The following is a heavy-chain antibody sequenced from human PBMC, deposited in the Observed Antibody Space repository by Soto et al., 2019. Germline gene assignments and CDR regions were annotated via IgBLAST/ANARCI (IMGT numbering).Heavy chain of an antibody. CDR3: AKDLTGPEAGTWYLDL. V-gene: IGHV3-23*01. J-gene: IGHJ2*01. CDR1: GFPFNTKS. D-gene: IGHD6-13*01. CDR2: LTATSGRP. Sequence: DVQLLESGGGLVQPGGSLRLSCTASGFPFNTKSMTWVRQAPGKGLEWVSALTATSGRPYYADSVKGRFTISRDNSKNTLYLQMNNLGAEDTAFYYCAKDLTGPEAGTWYLDLWGRGTLVTVSS.